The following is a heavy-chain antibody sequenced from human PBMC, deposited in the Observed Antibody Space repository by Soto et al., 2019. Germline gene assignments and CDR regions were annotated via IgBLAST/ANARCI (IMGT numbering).Heavy chain of an antibody. CDR3: ARRWGAAFDY. CDR1: GGSISSYY. V-gene: IGHV4-59*08. CDR2: IYYSGST. J-gene: IGHJ4*02. D-gene: IGHD6-25*01. Sequence: QVQLQESGPGLVKPSETLSLTCTVSGGSISSYYWSWIRQPPGKGLEWIGYIYYSGSTNYNPSLRCRVTISVDTSNNQFSLRLSSVPAADTAVYYCARRWGAAFDYWGQGTLVTVSS.